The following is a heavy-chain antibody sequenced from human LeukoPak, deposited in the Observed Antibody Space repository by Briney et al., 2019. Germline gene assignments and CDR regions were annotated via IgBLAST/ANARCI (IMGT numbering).Heavy chain of an antibody. Sequence: GGSLRLSCAASGFTFSSYSMNWVRQAPGKGLEWVSSISSSSSYIYYADSVKGRFTISRDNAKNSLYLQMNGLRAEDTAVYYCARDRHYGSGSLDYWGQGTLVTVSS. D-gene: IGHD3-10*01. CDR3: ARDRHYGSGSLDY. J-gene: IGHJ4*02. CDR2: ISSSSSYI. CDR1: GFTFSSYS. V-gene: IGHV3-21*01.